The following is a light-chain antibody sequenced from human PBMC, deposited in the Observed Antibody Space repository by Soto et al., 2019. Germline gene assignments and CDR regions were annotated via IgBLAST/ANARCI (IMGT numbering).Light chain of an antibody. CDR1: SGDVGSYNL. CDR3: CSYAGSSTFNWV. CDR2: EGS. Sequence: QSALTQPASVSGSPGQSITISCTGTSGDVGSYNLVSWYQQHPGKAPKLMIYEGSKRPSGVSNRFSGSKSGNTASLTISGLQAEDEADYYCCSYAGSSTFNWVFGGGTKLTVL. J-gene: IGLJ3*02. V-gene: IGLV2-23*03.